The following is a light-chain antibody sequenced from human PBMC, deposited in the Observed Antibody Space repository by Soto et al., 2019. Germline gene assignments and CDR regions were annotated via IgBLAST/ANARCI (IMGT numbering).Light chain of an antibody. J-gene: IGKJ4*01. Sequence: DVVMTQSPDSLAVSLGERATINCRSSQSILYSSNNKNYLAWYQQKPGQPPKLLIYWASTRESGVPDRFTGSGSGTDFTLTISSLQAEDVAAYYCQQHYSTAPTSGGGTKVEIK. CDR1: QSILYSSNNKNY. V-gene: IGKV4-1*01. CDR3: QQHYSTAPT. CDR2: WAS.